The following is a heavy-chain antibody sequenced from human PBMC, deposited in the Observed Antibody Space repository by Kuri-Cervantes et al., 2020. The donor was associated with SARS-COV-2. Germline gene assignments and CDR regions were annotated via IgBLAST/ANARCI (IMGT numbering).Heavy chain of an antibody. D-gene: IGHD6-19*01. V-gene: IGHV3-53*01. Sequence: GGSLRLSCVVSGFTVSTNYMSWVRQAPGKGLEWVSVIYTGGSSHYADSVRGRFTISRDKSKNTLYLQMNSLRVEDTAVYYCARDPSTCWSRYFYGMDVWGQGTTVTVSS. CDR3: ARDPSTCWSRYFYGMDV. J-gene: IGHJ6*02. CDR1: GFTVSTNY. CDR2: IYTGGSS.